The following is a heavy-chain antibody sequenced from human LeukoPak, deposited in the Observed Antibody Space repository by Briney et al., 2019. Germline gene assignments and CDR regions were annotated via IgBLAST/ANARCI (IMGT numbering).Heavy chain of an antibody. D-gene: IGHD6-13*01. CDR2: IYTSGST. CDR1: GGSFSGYY. CDR3: ARDRLAAAGKGSWFDP. J-gene: IGHJ5*02. V-gene: IGHV4-4*07. Sequence: PSETLSLTCAVYGGSFSGYYWSWIRQPAGKGLEWIGRIYTSGSTNYNPSLKSRVTMSVDTSKNQFSLKLSSVTAADTAVYYCARDRLAAAGKGSWFDPWGQGTLVTVSS.